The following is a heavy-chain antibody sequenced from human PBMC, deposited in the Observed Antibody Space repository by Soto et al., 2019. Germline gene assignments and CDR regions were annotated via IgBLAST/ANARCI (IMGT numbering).Heavy chain of an antibody. CDR1: GFTFSSYG. CDR3: AKGPYCSSTSCYLLRFNYYYYMDV. J-gene: IGHJ6*03. V-gene: IGHV3-30*18. CDR2: ISYDGSNK. D-gene: IGHD2-2*01. Sequence: GGSLRLSCAASGFTFSSYGMHWVRQAPGKGLEWVAVISYDGSNKYYADSVKGRFTISRDNSKNTLYLQMNSLRAEGTAVYYCAKGPYCSSTSCYLLRFNYYYYMDVWGKGTTVTVSS.